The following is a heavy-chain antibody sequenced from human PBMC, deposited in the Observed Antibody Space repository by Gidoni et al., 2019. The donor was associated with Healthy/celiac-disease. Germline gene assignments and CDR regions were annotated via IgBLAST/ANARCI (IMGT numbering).Heavy chain of an antibody. J-gene: IGHJ4*02. V-gene: IGHV4-39*01. Sequence: GGIYYSGSTYYNPSLKSRVTISVDTSKNQFSLKLSSVTAADTAVYYCASGYSSGWYGDFDYWGQGTLVTVSS. CDR3: ASGYSSGWYGDFDY. CDR2: IYYSGST. D-gene: IGHD6-19*01.